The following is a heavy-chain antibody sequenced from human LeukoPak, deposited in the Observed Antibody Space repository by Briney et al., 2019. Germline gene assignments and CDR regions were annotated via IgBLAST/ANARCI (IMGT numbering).Heavy chain of an antibody. J-gene: IGHJ4*02. Sequence: GESLKISCKGSGYSFTNYYIAWVRQMPGKGLEWMGIIYPGDSDTRYSPSFQGQVTISADKSISTAYLQWSSLKASDTAMYYCARPSSSGWYNFDYWGQGTLVTVSS. CDR1: GYSFTNYY. V-gene: IGHV5-51*01. CDR2: IYPGDSDT. D-gene: IGHD6-19*01. CDR3: ARPSSSGWYNFDY.